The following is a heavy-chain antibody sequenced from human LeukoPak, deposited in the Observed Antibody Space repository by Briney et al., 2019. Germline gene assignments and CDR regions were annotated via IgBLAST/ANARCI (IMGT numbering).Heavy chain of an antibody. V-gene: IGHV1-69*05. Sequence: GASVKVSCKAAGYTFTSYGISWLRQAPGQGLEWMGRIIPIFGTANYAQKFQGRVTITTDESTSTAYMELSSLRSEDTAVYYCARDELEYSQTNWFDPWGQGTLVTVSS. CDR1: GYTFTSYG. J-gene: IGHJ5*02. CDR3: ARDELEYSQTNWFDP. D-gene: IGHD5-18*01. CDR2: IIPIFGTA.